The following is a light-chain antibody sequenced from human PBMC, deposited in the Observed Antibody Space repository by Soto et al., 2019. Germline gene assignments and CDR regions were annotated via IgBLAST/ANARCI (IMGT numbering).Light chain of an antibody. CDR1: DIGDKR. V-gene: IGLV3-21*04. CDR3: QVWDSDGDRVV. CDR2: FDD. J-gene: IGLJ2*01. Sequence: SYELTQPPSVSVAPGKTATLACGGNDIGDKRVHWYQQKPGQAPVLVMYFDDTRPSGIPVRFSGSNSGKTATLKISRVEVGDEADYFCQVWDSDGDRVVFGGGTKLTVL.